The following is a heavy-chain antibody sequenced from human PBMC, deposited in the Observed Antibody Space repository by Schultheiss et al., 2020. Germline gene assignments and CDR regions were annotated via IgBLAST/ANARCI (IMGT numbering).Heavy chain of an antibody. CDR2: INPNSGNT. CDR1: GYTFTSYY. CDR3: ARLFYSNYVWFDP. V-gene: IGHV1-8*02. J-gene: IGHJ5*02. D-gene: IGHD4-11*01. Sequence: ASVKVSCKASGYTFTSYYMHWVRQAPGQGLEWMGWINPNSGNTGYAQKFQGRVTMTRNTSISTAYMELSSLRSEDTAVYYCARLFYSNYVWFDPWGQGTLVTVSS.